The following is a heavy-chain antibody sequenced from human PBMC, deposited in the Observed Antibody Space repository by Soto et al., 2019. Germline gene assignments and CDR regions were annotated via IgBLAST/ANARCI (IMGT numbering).Heavy chain of an antibody. V-gene: IGHV2-5*02. J-gene: IGHJ4*02. CDR1: GFSLSTSGVG. CDR3: GPRPYFGDYREIFDS. D-gene: IGHD4-17*01. CDR2: IFWDDDK. Sequence: QITLKESGPTLVKPTQTLTLTCSFSGFSLSTSGVGVGWIRQPPGKALEWLAVIFWDDDKRYSTSLKSRLTITKDTTKKHLLLTTTNIDPVDNTTNYCGPRPYFGDYREIFDSWGQGTLVTVSS.